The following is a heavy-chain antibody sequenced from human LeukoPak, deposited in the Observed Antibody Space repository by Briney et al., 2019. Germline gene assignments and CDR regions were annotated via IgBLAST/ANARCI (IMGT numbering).Heavy chain of an antibody. CDR3: AKDNYGDYNYYYYGMDV. D-gene: IGHD4-17*01. J-gene: IGHJ6*02. CDR1: GFTFSSYG. Sequence: GGSLRLSCAASGFTFSSYGMHWVRQAPGKGLEWVAVISYDGSNKYYADSVKGRFTISRDNSKNTLYLQMNSLGAEDTAVYYCAKDNYGDYNYYYYGMDVWGQGTTVTVSS. V-gene: IGHV3-30*18. CDR2: ISYDGSNK.